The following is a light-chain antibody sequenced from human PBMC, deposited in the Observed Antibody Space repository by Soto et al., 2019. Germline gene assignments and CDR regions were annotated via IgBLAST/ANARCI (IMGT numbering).Light chain of an antibody. CDR2: YDD. V-gene: IGLV1-36*01. CDR3: ASWDDSQNVVL. CDR1: SSNIGNNA. Sequence: QSVLTQPPSVSEAPRQRVTISCSGSSSNIGNNAVDWYQQLPGKAPKLLVYYDDLLPSGVSDRFSGSKSGTSGSLVISGLQSEDEADYFCASWDDSQNVVLFGGGTKLTVL. J-gene: IGLJ2*01.